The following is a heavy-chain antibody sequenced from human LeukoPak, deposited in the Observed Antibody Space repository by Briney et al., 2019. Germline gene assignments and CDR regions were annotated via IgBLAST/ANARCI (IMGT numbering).Heavy chain of an antibody. CDR1: GFTFSTYA. CDR2: ISGSGGST. J-gene: IGHJ4*02. V-gene: IGHV3-23*01. CDR3: AKPAYYDSNGYYSPFDY. D-gene: IGHD3-22*01. Sequence: PGGSLRLSCAASGFTFSTYAVSWVRQAPGKGLEWVPAISGSGGSTYYADFVKGRFTISRDNSKNTVYLQMNSLRAEDTAVYYCAKPAYYDSNGYYSPFDYWGQGTLVTVSS.